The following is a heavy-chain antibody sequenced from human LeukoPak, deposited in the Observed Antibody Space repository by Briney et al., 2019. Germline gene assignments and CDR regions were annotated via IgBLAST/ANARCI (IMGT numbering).Heavy chain of an antibody. D-gene: IGHD3-22*01. V-gene: IGHV3-7*01. CDR1: GFTFSSHW. CDR2: IKQDGSEK. CDR3: AKDSARGDYDSSGGDY. Sequence: GGSLRLSCAASGFTFSSHWMSWVRQAPGKGLEWVANIKQDGSEKYYVDSVKGRFTISRDNAKNSLYLQMNSLRAEDTAVYYCAKDSARGDYDSSGGDYWGQGTLVTVSS. J-gene: IGHJ4*02.